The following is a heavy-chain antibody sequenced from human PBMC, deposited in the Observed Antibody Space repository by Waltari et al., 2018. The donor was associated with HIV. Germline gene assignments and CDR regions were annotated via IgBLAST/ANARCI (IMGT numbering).Heavy chain of an antibody. CDR1: GYTFTSYW. CDR3: ARRPDYGGDWFDS. J-gene: IGHJ5*01. V-gene: IGHV5-51*03. Sequence: EVRLVQSGAVVKRPGDSLKISCKTSGYTFTSYWIGWVGQTAGKGLVWIGVISPHPGRVQYTPSFYGRGGISTDWSTRTAYLEWRSLTALDTGVYYCARRPDYGGDWFDSWGQGTLVSV. D-gene: IGHD3-10*01. CDR2: ISPHPGRV.